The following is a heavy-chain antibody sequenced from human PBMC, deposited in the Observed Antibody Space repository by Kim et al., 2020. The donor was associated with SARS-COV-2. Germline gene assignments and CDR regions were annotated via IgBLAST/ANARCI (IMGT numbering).Heavy chain of an antibody. CDR2: ISGSGGST. J-gene: IGHJ3*02. CDR1: GFTFSSYA. Sequence: GGSLRLSCAASGFTFSSYAMSWVRQAPGKGLEWVSAISGSGGSTYYADSVKGRFTISRDNSKNTLYLQMNSLRAEDTAVYYCSGYSSSWYGIGAFDIWGQGTMVTVSS. D-gene: IGHD6-13*01. CDR3: SGYSSSWYGIGAFDI. V-gene: IGHV3-23*01.